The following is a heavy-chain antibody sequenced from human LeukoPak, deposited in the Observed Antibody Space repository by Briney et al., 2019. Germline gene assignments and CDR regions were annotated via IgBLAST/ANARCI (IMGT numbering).Heavy chain of an antibody. J-gene: IGHJ3*02. Sequence: PGGSLRLSCAASGFTFSSYWMSWVRQAPGKGLEWVANIKQDGSEKYYVDSVKGRFTISRDNAKNSLYLQMNSLRAEDTAVYYCAKFRYYDSSGYYDTNDAFDIWGQGTMVTVSS. CDR1: GFTFSSYW. CDR3: AKFRYYDSSGYYDTNDAFDI. V-gene: IGHV3-7*03. D-gene: IGHD3-22*01. CDR2: IKQDGSEK.